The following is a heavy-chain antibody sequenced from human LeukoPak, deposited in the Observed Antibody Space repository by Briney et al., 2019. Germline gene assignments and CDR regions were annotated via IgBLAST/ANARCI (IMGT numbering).Heavy chain of an antibody. CDR3: ARGPRWLQDYFNY. Sequence: PSETLSLTCTVSGGSISSSSCYWGWIRQPPGKGLEWVGSIYYSGSTYYNPSLQSRVTISVDTSENQFSLKLSSVTAADTAVYYCARGPRWLQDYFNYWGQGTLVTVSS. CDR2: IYYSGST. J-gene: IGHJ4*02. V-gene: IGHV4-39*07. D-gene: IGHD5-24*01. CDR1: GGSISSSSCY.